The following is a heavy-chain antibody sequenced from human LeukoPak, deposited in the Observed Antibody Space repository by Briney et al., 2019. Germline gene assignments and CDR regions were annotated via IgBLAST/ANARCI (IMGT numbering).Heavy chain of an antibody. CDR2: ISDNGGST. D-gene: IGHD2-15*01. J-gene: IGHJ4*02. V-gene: IGHV3-64*01. CDR3: ARSAGRFGSGGSCYDY. Sequence: PGGSLRLSCAACGFTFSNYAMHWVRQAPGKGLEYVSAISDNGGSTYYANSVKGRFTISRDNSKNTLYLQMGSLRDEDMAMYYCARSAGRFGSGGSCYDYWGQGTLVTVSS. CDR1: GFTFSNYA.